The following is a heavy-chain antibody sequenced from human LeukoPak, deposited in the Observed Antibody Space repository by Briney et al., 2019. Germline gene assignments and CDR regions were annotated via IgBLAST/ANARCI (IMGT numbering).Heavy chain of an antibody. D-gene: IGHD5-12*01. Sequence: GESLKISCKGSGYRFTSYWIGGVRQMPGKGLEGMGIIYPGDSDTRYSPSFQGQVTISADKSISTAYLQWSSLKASDTAMYYCARLRGGYDRRDAFDIWGQGTMVTVSS. CDR3: ARLRGGYDRRDAFDI. J-gene: IGHJ3*02. CDR1: GYRFTSYW. CDR2: IYPGDSDT. V-gene: IGHV5-51*01.